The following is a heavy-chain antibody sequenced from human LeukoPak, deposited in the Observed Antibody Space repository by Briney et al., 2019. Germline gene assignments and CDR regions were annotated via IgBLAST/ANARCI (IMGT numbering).Heavy chain of an antibody. J-gene: IGHJ4*02. V-gene: IGHV3-15*01. Sequence: GGSLRLSCAASGFTFSNAWMSWVRQAPGKGVEWVGRIKSKTDGGTTDYAAPVKGRFTISRDDSKNTLYLQMNSLKTEDTAVYYCTATYYYDSSGYYLFDYWGQGTLVTVSS. CDR1: GFTFSNAW. CDR3: TATYYYDSSGYYLFDY. D-gene: IGHD3-22*01. CDR2: IKSKTDGGTT.